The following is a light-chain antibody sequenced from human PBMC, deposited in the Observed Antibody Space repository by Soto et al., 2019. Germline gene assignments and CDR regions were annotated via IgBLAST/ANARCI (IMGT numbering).Light chain of an antibody. CDR3: SSYTVSSTLV. J-gene: IGLJ2*01. CDR1: SSDVGGYNY. CDR2: EVS. V-gene: IGLV2-14*01. Sequence: QSALTQPASVSGSPGQSITISCTGASSDVGGYNYLSWYLQHPGKAPKLLIYEVSNRPSGVSNRFSGPKSGNTASLTISGLQAEDEADYYCSSYTVSSTLVFGGGTKLTVL.